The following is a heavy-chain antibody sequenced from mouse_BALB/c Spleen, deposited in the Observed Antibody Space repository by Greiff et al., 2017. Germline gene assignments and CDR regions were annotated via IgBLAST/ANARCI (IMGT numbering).Heavy chain of an antibody. CDR3: ARVAFYWYFDV. D-gene: IGHD1-1*02. CDR2: ISYDGSN. V-gene: IGHV3-6*02. CDR1: GYSITSGYY. Sequence: ESGPGLVKPSQSLSLTCSVTGYSITSGYYWNWIRQFPGNKLEWMGYISYDGSNNYNPSLKNRISITRDTSKNQFFLKLNSVTTEDTATYYCARVAFYWYFDVWGAGTTVTVSS. J-gene: IGHJ1*01.